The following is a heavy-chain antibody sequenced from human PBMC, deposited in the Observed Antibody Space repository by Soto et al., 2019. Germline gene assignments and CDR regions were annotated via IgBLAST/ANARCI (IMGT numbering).Heavy chain of an antibody. D-gene: IGHD3-3*01. CDR1: GYTFTSYD. Sequence: ASVKVSCKASGYTFTSYDINWVRQATGQGLEWMGWMNPNSGNTGYAQKFQGRVTMTRNTSISTAYMELSGLRSEDTAVYYCARRRTPRITIFGVAPGIRGMDVWGQGTTVTVSS. CDR2: MNPNSGNT. CDR3: ARRRTPRITIFGVAPGIRGMDV. J-gene: IGHJ6*02. V-gene: IGHV1-8*01.